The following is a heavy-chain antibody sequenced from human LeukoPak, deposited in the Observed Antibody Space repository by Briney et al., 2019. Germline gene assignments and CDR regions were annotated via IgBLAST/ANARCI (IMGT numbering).Heavy chain of an antibody. CDR2: IYYSGNT. J-gene: IGHJ2*01. V-gene: IGHV4-59*08. CDR1: GGSISSYY. CDR3: ARRGSGASLEYYFDL. D-gene: IGHD1-14*01. Sequence: SSETLSLTCTVSGGSISSYYWSWTRQPPGKGLEYIGYIYYSGNTNSNPSLNSRVTISVDTSKNQFSLKLSSVTAADTAVYYCARRGSGASLEYYFDLWGRGTLVTVSS.